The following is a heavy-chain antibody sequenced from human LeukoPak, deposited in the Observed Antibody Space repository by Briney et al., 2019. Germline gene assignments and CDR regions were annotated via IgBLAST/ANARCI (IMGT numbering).Heavy chain of an antibody. CDR1: GASISSYF. V-gene: IGHV4-59*01. Sequence: PSETLSLTCTVSGASISSYFWTWIRQPPGKGLEWIAYTYYSGSTTYNPSLKSRVTISLDTSTNQFSLKLRSVTAADTAMYYCARVRFLEWLAFDYWGQGTLVTVSS. CDR2: TYYSGST. J-gene: IGHJ4*02. CDR3: ARVRFLEWLAFDY. D-gene: IGHD3-3*01.